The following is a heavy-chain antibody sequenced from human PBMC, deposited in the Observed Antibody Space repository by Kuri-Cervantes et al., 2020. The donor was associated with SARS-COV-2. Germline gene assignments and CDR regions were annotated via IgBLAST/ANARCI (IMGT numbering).Heavy chain of an antibody. Sequence: GESLKISCTASGFIFSDYYMTWIRQAPGKGLEWVSNIGPSGTTKYYADSVKGRFTISRDNAKNTLYLQMNSLRAEDTAVYYCAREDPSDNWFDPWGQGTLVTVSS. V-gene: IGHV3-11*04. CDR3: AREDPSDNWFDP. CDR2: IGPSGTTK. CDR1: GFIFSDYY. J-gene: IGHJ5*02.